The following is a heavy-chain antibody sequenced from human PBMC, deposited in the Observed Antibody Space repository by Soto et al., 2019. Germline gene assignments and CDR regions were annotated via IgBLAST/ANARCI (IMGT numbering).Heavy chain of an antibody. CDR2: IYYSGST. CDR3: ERHEAPRGKMTNYYYYMDV. V-gene: IGHV4-39*01. Sequence: SETLSLTCTVSGGSISSSSYYWGWIRQPPGKGLEWIGSIYYSGSTYYNPSLKSRVTISVDTSKNQFSLKLSSVTAEDTAVYYCERHEAPRGKMTNYYYYMDVWGKGTTVTVSS. CDR1: GGSISSSSYY. J-gene: IGHJ6*03.